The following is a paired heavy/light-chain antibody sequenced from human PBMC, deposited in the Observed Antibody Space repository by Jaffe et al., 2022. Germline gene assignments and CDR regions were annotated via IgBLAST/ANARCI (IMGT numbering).Light chain of an antibody. V-gene: IGKV4-1*01. CDR1: QSVLYSSNNKNY. CDR3: QQYYSRPGT. CDR2: WAS. J-gene: IGKJ1*01. Sequence: DIVMTQSPDSLAVSLGERATINCKSSQSVLYSSNNKNYLAWYQQKPGQPPKLLISWASTRESGVPDRFSGSGSGTDFTLIITSLQAEDVAVYYCQQYYSRPGTFGQGTKVEIK.
Heavy chain of an antibody. D-gene: IGHD1-1*01. V-gene: IGHV3-23*01. CDR3: AKSPIGTLQLIFDC. CDR2: IINTGDIT. J-gene: IGHJ4*02. Sequence: EVQLLESGGGLVQPGGSLRLSCAASGFTFSTYAMNWVRQAPGKGPEWVSGIINTGDITYYADSVKGRFTVSRDNSMNTLYLQMKSLRAEDTAIYYCAKSPIGTLQLIFDCWGQGTLVTVAS. CDR1: GFTFSTYA.